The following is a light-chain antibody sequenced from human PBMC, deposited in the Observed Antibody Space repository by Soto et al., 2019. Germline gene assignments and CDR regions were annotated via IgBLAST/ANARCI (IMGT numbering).Light chain of an antibody. CDR1: SSNLGSNY. CDR3: AAWDDSLVV. Sequence: QSVLTQPPSASGTPGQRVTISCSGSSSNLGSNYVYWYQQLPGTAPKLLIYRNNQRPSGVPDRFSGSKSGTSASLAISGLRSEDEADYYCAAWDDSLVVFGGGTKVTVL. V-gene: IGLV1-47*01. J-gene: IGLJ2*01. CDR2: RNN.